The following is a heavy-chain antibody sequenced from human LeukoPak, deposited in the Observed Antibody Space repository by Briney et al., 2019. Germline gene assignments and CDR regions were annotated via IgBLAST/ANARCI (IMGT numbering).Heavy chain of an antibody. D-gene: IGHD3-22*01. CDR3: ARAPNYYDSSGYYLTEFDL. V-gene: IGHV3-7*01. CDR2: IKQDGSAK. J-gene: IGHJ5*02. Sequence: GGSLRLSCAASGFTFSSYWMSWVRQAPGKGLEWVANIKQDGSAKYYLDSVKGRFTISRDNAKNSLNLQMYSPRAEDTAVYYGARAPNYYDSSGYYLTEFDLWGQGTLVTVSS. CDR1: GFTFSSYW.